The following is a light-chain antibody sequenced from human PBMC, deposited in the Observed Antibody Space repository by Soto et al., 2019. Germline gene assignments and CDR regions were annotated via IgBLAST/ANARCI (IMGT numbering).Light chain of an antibody. V-gene: IGLV1-40*01. CDR2: GNN. Sequence: QSVLTQPPSVSGAPGQKVTISRTGSSPKIGTGYDVHWYQQLPGGAPRLLIYGNNNRPSGVPDRFSGSKSGTSASLAITGLQAEDEAVYFCQSSDGRLTTFVFGSGTKVTV. CDR1: SPKIGTGYD. CDR3: QSSDGRLTTFV. J-gene: IGLJ1*01.